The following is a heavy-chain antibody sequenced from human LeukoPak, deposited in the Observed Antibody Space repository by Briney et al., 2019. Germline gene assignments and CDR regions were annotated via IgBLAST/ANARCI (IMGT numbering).Heavy chain of an antibody. J-gene: IGHJ4*02. D-gene: IGHD3-10*01. CDR1: GFXFNFYA. CDR2: INANGINT. Sequence: GGPLRLSCAASGFXFNFYAMSWVRQAPGKGLQWVSTINANGINTYYEDSVRGRFTISRDNSKDTLYLQMNSLRAEDTAVYYCASGRVLLWFGELPPYYFDYWGQGTLVTVSS. CDR3: ASGRVLLWFGELPPYYFDY. V-gene: IGHV3-23*01.